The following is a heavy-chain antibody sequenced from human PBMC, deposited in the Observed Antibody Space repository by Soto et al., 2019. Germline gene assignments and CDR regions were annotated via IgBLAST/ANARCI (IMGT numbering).Heavy chain of an antibody. CDR3: AISTGGFGGLFVVPSDY. CDR1: GFTYDSYA. V-gene: IGHV3-23*01. Sequence: GGSLRLSCAASGFTYDSYAMSWVRQAPGKGLEWVSGINSGGTVAHYADSVKGRFAISRDNSKNTLSLEMNSLRADDTGLYYCAISTGGFGGLFVVPSDYWGQGTLITVSS. CDR2: INSGGTVA. D-gene: IGHD3-16*01. J-gene: IGHJ4*02.